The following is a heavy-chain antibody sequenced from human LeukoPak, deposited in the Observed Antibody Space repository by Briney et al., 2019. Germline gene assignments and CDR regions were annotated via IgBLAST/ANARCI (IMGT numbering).Heavy chain of an antibody. CDR2: INHSGST. V-gene: IGHV4-34*01. Sequence: PSETLSLTCAVYGGSFSGYYWSWLRQPPGKGLEWIGEINHSGSTNYNPSLKSRVTISVDTSKNQFSLKLSSVTAADTAVYYCARGHGDYGYYYYYGTDVWGQGTTVTVSS. CDR3: ARGHGDYGYYYYYGTDV. J-gene: IGHJ6*02. D-gene: IGHD4-17*01. CDR1: GGSFSGYY.